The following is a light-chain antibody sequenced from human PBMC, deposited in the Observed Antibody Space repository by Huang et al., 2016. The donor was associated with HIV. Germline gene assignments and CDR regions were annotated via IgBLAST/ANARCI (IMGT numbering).Light chain of an antibody. J-gene: IGKJ2*01. CDR2: AAS. CDR1: QNINNY. Sequence: AIRMTQSQSSLSASTGDRVTITCRASQNINNYLAWYQQKPGKAPNPLIHAASTLYSGVPSRFSGSGSGTNFTLTISGLQSEDFASYYCQQYYTYPRNTFGQGTKLEI. CDR3: QQYYTYPRNT. V-gene: IGKV1-8*01.